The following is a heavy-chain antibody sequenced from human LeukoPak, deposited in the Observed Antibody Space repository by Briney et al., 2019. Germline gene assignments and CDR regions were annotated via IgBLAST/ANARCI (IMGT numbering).Heavy chain of an antibody. CDR1: GYTFSTYG. J-gene: IGHJ4*02. CDR2: ISSYNGNT. Sequence: GASVEVSCKASGYTFSTYGISWVRQAPGQGLEWMGWISSYNGNTKYAEKLQGRVTMTTDTSTSTAYMELRSLRSDDTAVYYCARVQLERSGEPFDYWGQGTLVTVSS. V-gene: IGHV1-18*01. D-gene: IGHD1-1*01. CDR3: ARVQLERSGEPFDY.